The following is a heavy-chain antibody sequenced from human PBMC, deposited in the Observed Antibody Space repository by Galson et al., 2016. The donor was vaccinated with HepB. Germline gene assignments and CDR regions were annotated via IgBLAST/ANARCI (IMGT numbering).Heavy chain of an antibody. CDR3: ARHRRVVDWFDP. J-gene: IGHJ5*01. D-gene: IGHD2-15*01. CDR2: IHYSGYT. V-gene: IGHV4-59*08. Sequence: SETLSLTCSVSGGSISSHYWTWFRQPPGKGLEWLGNIHYSGYTKDSPSFRSRVTISVDTSKSQFSLNLTAVTAADTAIYYCARHRRVVDWFDPWGQGILVTVSS. CDR1: GGSISSHY.